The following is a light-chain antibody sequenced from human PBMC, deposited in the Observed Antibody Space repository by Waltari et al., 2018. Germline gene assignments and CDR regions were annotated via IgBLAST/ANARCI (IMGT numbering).Light chain of an antibody. CDR3: QQYNNWPPYT. J-gene: IGKJ2*01. CDR1: QSVSSN. Sequence: EIVMTQSPATPSVSTGEIATLSCRASQSVSSNLAWYQQKPGQAPRLLIYGASTRATGIPARFSGSGSGTEFTLTISSLQSEDFAVYYCQQYNNWPPYTFGQGTKLEIK. V-gene: IGKV3-15*01. CDR2: GAS.